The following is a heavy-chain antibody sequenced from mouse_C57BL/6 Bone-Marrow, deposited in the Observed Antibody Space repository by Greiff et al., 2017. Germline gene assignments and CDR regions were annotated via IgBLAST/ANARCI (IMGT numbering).Heavy chain of an antibody. CDR2: IDPSDSYT. V-gene: IGHV1-69*01. Sequence: VQLQQPGAELVMPGASVKLSCKASGYTFTSYWMHWVKQRPGQGLEWIGEIDPSDSYTNYNQKFKGKSTLTVDKSSSTAYMQLSSLTSEDSAVYYCARSRLRGCDYWGQGTTLTVSS. D-gene: IGHD2-4*01. J-gene: IGHJ2*01. CDR1: GYTFTSYW. CDR3: ARSRLRGCDY.